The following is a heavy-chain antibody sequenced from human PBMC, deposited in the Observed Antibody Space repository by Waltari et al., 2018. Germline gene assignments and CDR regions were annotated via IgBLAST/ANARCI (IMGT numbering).Heavy chain of an antibody. Sequence: QVQLQESGPVLVKPSETLSLTCTVSGGSISSYYWSWIRQPPGKGLEWIGYIYYSGSTNYNPSLKSRVTISVDTSKNQFSLKLSSVTAADTAVYYCARGTWIQLWPYYMDVWGKGTTVTISS. J-gene: IGHJ6*03. CDR3: ARGTWIQLWPYYMDV. CDR1: GGSISSYY. V-gene: IGHV4-59*01. D-gene: IGHD5-18*01. CDR2: IYYSGST.